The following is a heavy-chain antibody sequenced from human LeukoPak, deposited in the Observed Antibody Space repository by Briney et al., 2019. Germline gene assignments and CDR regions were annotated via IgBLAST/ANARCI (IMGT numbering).Heavy chain of an antibody. CDR1: GFTFSSYW. Sequence: GGSLRLSCAASGFTFSSYWMSWVRQAPGKGVEWVANIRQDGSEIYYVDYVKGRFTISRDNAKNSLYLQMNSLRAEDTAVYYCARVGVVVQYYFKQHYMDVWGKGTTVTVSS. V-gene: IGHV3-7*04. J-gene: IGHJ6*03. CDR3: ARVGVVVQYYFKQHYMDV. CDR2: IRQDGSEI. D-gene: IGHD3-22*01.